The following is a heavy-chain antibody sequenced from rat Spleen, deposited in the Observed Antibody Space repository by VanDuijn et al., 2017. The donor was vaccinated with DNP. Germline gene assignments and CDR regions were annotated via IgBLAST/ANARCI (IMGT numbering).Heavy chain of an antibody. CDR1: GLTFSHYG. CDR3: ARQAY. Sequence: EVQVVQSGGGLVQPGRSLKLSCVVSGLTFSHYGMAWVRQAPEEGLEWVATISSGGGNTYYRDSVKGRFTISRDNAKNTQYLQMNSLRSEDTATYYCARQAYWGQGVMVTVSS. J-gene: IGHJ2*01. V-gene: IGHV5S13*01. CDR2: ISSGGGNT.